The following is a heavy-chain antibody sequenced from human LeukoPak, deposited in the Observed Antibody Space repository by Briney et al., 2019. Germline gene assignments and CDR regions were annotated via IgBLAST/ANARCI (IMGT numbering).Heavy chain of an antibody. CDR3: ARGRTGYQLLPTKKDYSYYYMDV. J-gene: IGHJ6*03. Sequence: PSETLSLTCAVYGGSFSGYYWSWIRQPPGEGLECMGEINHSGSTNYNPSLKSRVTISVDTSNNQFCLKLSSVTAADTAVYYCARGRTGYQLLPTKKDYSYYYMDVWDKGTTVTVSS. CDR1: GGSFSGYY. CDR2: INHSGST. D-gene: IGHD2-2*01. V-gene: IGHV4-34*01.